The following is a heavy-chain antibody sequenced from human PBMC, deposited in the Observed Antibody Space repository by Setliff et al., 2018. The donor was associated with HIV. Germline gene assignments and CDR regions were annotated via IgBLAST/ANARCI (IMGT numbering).Heavy chain of an antibody. CDR1: GFTFSNYW. J-gene: IGHJ4*02. V-gene: IGHV3-7*05. CDR2: IKEDGSEK. Sequence: GGSLRLSCAASGFTFSNYWMSWVRQAPGKGLEWVANIKEDGSEKYYVDSVKGRSTISRDNAKNSLYLQMSSLRADDTAMYYGVRDKPLVAPESVSYLDNWGQGTLVTVSS. CDR3: VRDKPLVAPESVSYLDN. D-gene: IGHD3-3*01.